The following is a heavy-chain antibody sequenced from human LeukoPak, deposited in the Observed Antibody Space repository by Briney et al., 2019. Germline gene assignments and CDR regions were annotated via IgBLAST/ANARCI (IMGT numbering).Heavy chain of an antibody. CDR2: ISYDGNNK. D-gene: IGHD6-13*01. CDR1: GXTFSSYA. V-gene: IGHV3-30*04. Sequence: GGSLRLSCAASGXTFSSYAMYWVRQAPGKGLEWVAVISYDGNNKYYADSVKGRFTISRDTSKNTLYLQMNSLRPEDTAVYYCARDGVAAADKRSKFDYWGQGTRVTVSS. J-gene: IGHJ4*02. CDR3: ARDGVAAADKRSKFDY.